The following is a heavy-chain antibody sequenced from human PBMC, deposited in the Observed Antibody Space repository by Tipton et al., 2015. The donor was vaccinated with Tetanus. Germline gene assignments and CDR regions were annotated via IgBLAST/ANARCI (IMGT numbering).Heavy chain of an antibody. CDR3: ARPYYYDSSGYYYGDAFDI. J-gene: IGHJ3*02. V-gene: IGHV4-39*01. Sequence: TLSLTCTVSGGSISSSSYYWGWIRQPPGKGLEWIGSIYYSGSTHYNPSLKSRVTISVDTSKNQFSLKLSSVTAADTAVYYCARPYYYDSSGYYYGDAFDIWGQGTMVTVSS. CDR1: GGSISSSSYY. D-gene: IGHD3-22*01. CDR2: IYYSGST.